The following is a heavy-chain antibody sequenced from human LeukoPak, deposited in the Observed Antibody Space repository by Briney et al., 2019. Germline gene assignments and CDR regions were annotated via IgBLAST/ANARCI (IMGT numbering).Heavy chain of an antibody. CDR1: GYTFTAYY. V-gene: IGHV1-2*02. Sequence: GASVKVSCKASGYTFTAYYIHWVRQAPGQGLEWMGWISPNNGGTNYAQKFQGRVTMTRDTSISTAYMELSRLRSDDTAVYYCARVNRENVFGVSMDVWGQGTTVTVSS. J-gene: IGHJ6*02. D-gene: IGHD3-10*01. CDR2: ISPNNGGT. CDR3: ARVNRENVFGVSMDV.